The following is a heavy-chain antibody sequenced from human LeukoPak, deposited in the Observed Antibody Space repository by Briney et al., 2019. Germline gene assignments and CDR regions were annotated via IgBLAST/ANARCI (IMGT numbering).Heavy chain of an antibody. CDR3: ARDRRDTIFGVVITSYYYYGMDV. J-gene: IGHJ6*02. CDR1: GGSVSSGSYY. D-gene: IGHD3-3*01. Sequence: SETLSLTCTVSGGSVSSGSYYWSWIRQPPGKGLEWIGYIYYSGSTNYNPSLKSRVTISVDTSKNQFSLELSSVTAADTAVYYCARDRRDTIFGVVITSYYYYGMDVWGQGTTVTVSS. V-gene: IGHV4-61*01. CDR2: IYYSGST.